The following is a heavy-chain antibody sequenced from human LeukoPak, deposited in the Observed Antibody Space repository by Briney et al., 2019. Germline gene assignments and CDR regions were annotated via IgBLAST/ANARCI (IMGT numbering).Heavy chain of an antibody. V-gene: IGHV3-21*01. CDR2: ISYTSSHI. CDR1: GFTFSSYS. D-gene: IGHD2-2*01. Sequence: PEGSLRLSCATSGFTFSSYSMNWVRQAAGKGLEWVSSISYTSSHIYYADSVKGRFTISRDNAKNSLYLQMNSLRAEDTAVYYCSSHIHQLVADDYWGQGTLVTVSS. CDR3: SSHIHQLVADDY. J-gene: IGHJ4*02.